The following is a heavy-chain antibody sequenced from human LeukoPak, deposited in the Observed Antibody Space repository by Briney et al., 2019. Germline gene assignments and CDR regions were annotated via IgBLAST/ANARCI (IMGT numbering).Heavy chain of an antibody. CDR1: GYTFTSYD. J-gene: IGHJ4*02. D-gene: IGHD1-7*01. CDR3: ARVDNWNYEDY. CDR2: MNPNSGST. V-gene: IGHV1-8*03. Sequence: ASVKVSCKASGYTFTSYDINWVRQATGQGLEWMGWMNPNSGSTGYARKFQGRVTITRNTSISTAYMELSSLRSEDTAVYYCARVDNWNYEDYWGQGTLVTVSS.